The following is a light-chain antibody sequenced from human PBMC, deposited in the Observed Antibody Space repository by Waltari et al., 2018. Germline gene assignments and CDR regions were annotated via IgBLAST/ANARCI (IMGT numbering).Light chain of an antibody. J-gene: IGKJ4*01. CDR3: QQRANWPPLT. CDR2: HAS. Sequence: EIVFTQSPATLALSPVERATLSCRASQSVSNFLAWYQQSPGQAPRLLIYHASKRATDIPDRFSGRGSGTDFTLTISSLEPGDSAVYYCQQRANWPPLTFGGGTRVEI. CDR1: QSVSNF. V-gene: IGKV3-11*01.